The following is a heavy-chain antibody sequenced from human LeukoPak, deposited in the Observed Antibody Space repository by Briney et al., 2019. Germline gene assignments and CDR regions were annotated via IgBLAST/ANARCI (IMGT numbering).Heavy chain of an antibody. J-gene: IGHJ5*02. Sequence: SETLSLTCAVYGGSFSGYYWSWIRQPPGKGLEWIGEINHSGSTNYNPSLKSRVTISVDTSKNQFSLKLSSVTAADTAVYYCAKLRVSYGSGSYYRAETLANNWFDPWGQGTLVTVSS. V-gene: IGHV4-34*01. CDR2: INHSGST. CDR1: GGSFSGYY. D-gene: IGHD3-10*01. CDR3: AKLRVSYGSGSYYRAETLANNWFDP.